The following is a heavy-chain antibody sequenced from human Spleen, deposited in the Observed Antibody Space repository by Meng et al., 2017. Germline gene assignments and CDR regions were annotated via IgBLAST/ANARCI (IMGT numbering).Heavy chain of an antibody. CDR1: GFTFSSYA. Sequence: GGSLRLSCAASGFTFSSYAMSWVRQAPGKGLEGVPTISNSGHTTYYADSVKGRFTFSRDNSKNTLYLQMNSLRAEDTADYYCAKAHYDSRVLDAFDIWGQGTMVTVSS. CDR3: AKAHYDSRVLDAFDI. J-gene: IGHJ3*02. CDR2: ISNSGHTT. V-gene: IGHV3-23*01. D-gene: IGHD3-22*01.